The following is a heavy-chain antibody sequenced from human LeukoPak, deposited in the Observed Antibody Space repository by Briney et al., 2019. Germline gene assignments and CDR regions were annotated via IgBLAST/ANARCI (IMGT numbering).Heavy chain of an antibody. CDR1: GGSISSYY. Sequence: PSETLSLTCTVSGGSISSYYWSWIRQPPGKGLEWIGYIYYSGSTNYNPSLKSRVTISVDTSKNQFSLKLSSVTAADTAVYYCASVTRYCSGGSCYYFLDYWGQGTLVTVSS. V-gene: IGHV4-59*01. CDR2: IYYSGST. J-gene: IGHJ4*02. D-gene: IGHD2-15*01. CDR3: ASVTRYCSGGSCYYFLDY.